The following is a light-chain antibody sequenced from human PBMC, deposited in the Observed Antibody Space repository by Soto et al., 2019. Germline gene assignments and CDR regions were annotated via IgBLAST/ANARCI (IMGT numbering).Light chain of an antibody. CDR3: QQYGSSPRT. CDR2: GAS. J-gene: IGKJ1*01. CDR1: QSVSSF. Sequence: EIVLTQSPGTLSLSPGERATLSCRASQSVSSFLAWHQQKPGQAPRLLIYGASSRATGIPDRFSGSGSGTDFTLTISSLEPEDFAVYYCQQYGSSPRTFGQGTKVDIK. V-gene: IGKV3-20*01.